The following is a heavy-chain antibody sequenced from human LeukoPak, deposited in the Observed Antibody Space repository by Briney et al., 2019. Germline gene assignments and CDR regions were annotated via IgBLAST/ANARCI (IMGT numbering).Heavy chain of an antibody. V-gene: IGHV4-34*01. Sequence: SETLSLTCVVYGGSFSGYFWSWIRQPPGKGLEWIGEITPSGSTNYSPSLKSRVSISIDTSKKKLSLRLTSVTAANSAVYYCASSFYYDSRDYWGQGTLVTVSS. CDR3: ASSFYYDSRDY. D-gene: IGHD3-22*01. CDR1: GGSFSGYF. J-gene: IGHJ4*02. CDR2: ITPSGST.